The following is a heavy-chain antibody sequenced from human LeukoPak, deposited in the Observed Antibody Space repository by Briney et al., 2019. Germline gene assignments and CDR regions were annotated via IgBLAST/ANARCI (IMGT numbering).Heavy chain of an antibody. V-gene: IGHV3-7*05. Sequence: GGSLRLSCAASGFTVSSNYMSWVRQAPGKGLEWVANIKQDGSEKNYVDSVKGRFTISRDNANNLLYLQMDSLRAEDTAVYHCASTQTFDYWGQGTLVTV. CDR2: IKQDGSEK. CDR3: ASTQTFDY. J-gene: IGHJ4*02. CDR1: GFTVSSNY.